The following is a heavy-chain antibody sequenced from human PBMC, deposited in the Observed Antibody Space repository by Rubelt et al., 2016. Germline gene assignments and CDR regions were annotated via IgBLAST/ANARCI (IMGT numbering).Heavy chain of an antibody. Sequence: QVQLVQSVSELRKPGASVKVSCKASGYTCRSYAMNWVRQAPGQGLEWMGWISTDIGNPTYAQGFTGRFVFSLDASVSTAYLQISSLKAEDTAVYYCARVKRYYDDAFDIWGQGTMVTISS. J-gene: IGHJ3*02. D-gene: IGHD3-22*01. V-gene: IGHV7-4-1*02. CDR1: GYTCRSYA. CDR3: ARVKRYYDDAFDI. CDR2: ISTDIGNP.